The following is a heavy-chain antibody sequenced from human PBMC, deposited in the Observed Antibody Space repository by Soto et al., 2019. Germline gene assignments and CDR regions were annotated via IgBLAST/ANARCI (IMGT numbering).Heavy chain of an antibody. D-gene: IGHD6-13*01. CDR3: ARVQTASSPPAGMDV. CDR2: IIPIFGTA. CDR1: GGTFSSYA. J-gene: IGHJ6*02. V-gene: IGHV1-69*12. Sequence: QVQLVQSGAEVKKPGSSVKVSCKASGGTFSSYAISWVRQAPGQGLEWMGGIIPIFGTANYAQKFQGRVTITADEYTSTAYMERSSLSSEDTAVYYCARVQTASSPPAGMDVWGQGTTVTVSS.